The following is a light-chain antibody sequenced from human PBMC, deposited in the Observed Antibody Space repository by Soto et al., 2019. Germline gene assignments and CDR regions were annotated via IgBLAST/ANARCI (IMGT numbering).Light chain of an antibody. J-gene: IGKJ1*01. V-gene: IGKV3-20*01. Sequence: EIVLTQSPGTLSLSPGERATLSCRASQSVSAGHLAWYQQKPGQAPRLLIYGASSRAGGVPDRVSGSGSGTAFTLTISRLEPEDFALYYCQQYATSPWTFGQGTKVDIK. CDR2: GAS. CDR3: QQYATSPWT. CDR1: QSVSAGH.